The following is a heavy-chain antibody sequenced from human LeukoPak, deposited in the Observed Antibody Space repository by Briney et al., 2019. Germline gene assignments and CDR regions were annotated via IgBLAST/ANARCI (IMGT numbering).Heavy chain of an antibody. D-gene: IGHD3-10*01. CDR1: GGSISNGNW. CDR2: IYHSGAT. Sequence: NPSETLSLTCVVSGGSISNGNWWSWVRQPPGKGLGWIADIYHSGATAHNSSLQSRITISLDKSKNQFSLKLTSVTAADTAMYYCARVGRGSGDFIHPFDIGGPGTMVRVSA. CDR3: ARVGRGSGDFIHPFDI. J-gene: IGHJ3*02. V-gene: IGHV4-4*02.